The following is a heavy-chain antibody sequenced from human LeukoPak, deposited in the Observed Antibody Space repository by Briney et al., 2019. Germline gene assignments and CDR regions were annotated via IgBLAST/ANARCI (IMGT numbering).Heavy chain of an antibody. CDR2: ISGSGGST. J-gene: IGHJ4*02. D-gene: IGHD6-13*01. V-gene: IGHV3-23*01. CDR1: GLKFSNYA. CDR3: AKDKPGIAAAPDY. Sequence: GGSLRLSGAASGLKFSNYAMSWVGQAPGRGLKWFSAISGSGGSTYYADCVKGRFTISRDNSKNTLYLQMNSLRAEDTAVYYCAKDKPGIAAAPDYWGQGTLVTVSS.